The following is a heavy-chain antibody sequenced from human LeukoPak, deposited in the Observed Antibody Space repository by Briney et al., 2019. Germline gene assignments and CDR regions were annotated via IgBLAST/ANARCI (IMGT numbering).Heavy chain of an antibody. CDR3: ATLLDYDSGGYYPERFDY. J-gene: IGHJ4*02. D-gene: IGHD3-22*01. CDR2: ISSSSSTI. CDR1: GFTFSSYS. V-gene: IGHV3-48*02. Sequence: GGSLRLSCAASGFTFSSYSMNWVRQAPGKGLEWVSYISSSSSTIYYADSVKGRFTISRDNAKNSLYLQMNSLRDEDSAVYYCATLLDYDSGGYYPERFDYWGQGTLVTVSS.